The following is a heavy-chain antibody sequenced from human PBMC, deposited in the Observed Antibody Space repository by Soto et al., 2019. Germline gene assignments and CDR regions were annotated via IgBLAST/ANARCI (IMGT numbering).Heavy chain of an antibody. V-gene: IGHV1-18*01. CDR2: ISAYNGNT. Sequence: ASVKVSCKASGYTFTGYGISWVRQAPGQGLEWMGWISAYNGNTNYAQKLQGRVTMTTDTSTSTAYMELRSLRSDDTAVYYCARAHWGAYYYYMDVWGKGTTVTVSS. D-gene: IGHD3-16*01. CDR1: GYTFTGYG. CDR3: ARAHWGAYYYYMDV. J-gene: IGHJ6*03.